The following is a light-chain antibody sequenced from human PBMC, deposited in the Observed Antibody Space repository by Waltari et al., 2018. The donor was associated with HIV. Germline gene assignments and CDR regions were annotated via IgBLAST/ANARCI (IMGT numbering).Light chain of an antibody. V-gene: IGLV2-14*01. Sequence: QSALTQPASVSGSPGQSITISCTGSSSDVGSFNFVSWYQQYPGKAPKLVIFEVSNRPSGVSNRLSGSKSDNTASLTISGLQAEDEAYYYCSSYTSSSTYVFGTGTKVTVL. CDR2: EVS. J-gene: IGLJ1*01. CDR1: SSDVGSFNF. CDR3: SSYTSSSTYV.